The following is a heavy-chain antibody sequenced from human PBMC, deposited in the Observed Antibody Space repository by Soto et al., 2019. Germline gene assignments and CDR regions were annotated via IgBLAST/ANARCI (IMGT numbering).Heavy chain of an antibody. V-gene: IGHV3-11*01. D-gene: IGHD3-10*01. CDR3: ATYTSPYTSGSFDH. J-gene: IGHJ4*02. CDR1: GFIFGDYY. Sequence: GGSLRLSCAASGFIFGDYYMSWVPQAPGKGLECLAYISGSGNTIYYADSVQARFTISRDNTKKSLYLQMDGLRAEDTALYYCATYTSPYTSGSFDHWGQGTMVTVYS. CDR2: ISGSGNTI.